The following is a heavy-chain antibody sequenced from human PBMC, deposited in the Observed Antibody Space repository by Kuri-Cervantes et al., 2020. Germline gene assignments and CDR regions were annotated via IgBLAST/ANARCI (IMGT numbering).Heavy chain of an antibody. V-gene: IGHV1-46*01. CDR2: INPSGGST. CDR1: GYTFTSYY. D-gene: IGHD3-22*01. Sequence: ASVKVSCKASGYTFTSYYMHWVRQAPGQGLEWMGIINPSGGSTSYAQKFQGRVTMTRDTSISTAYMELSRLRSDDTAVYYCARERTDYYDSSGPFDYWGQGTLVTVSS. CDR3: ARERTDYYDSSGPFDY. J-gene: IGHJ4*02.